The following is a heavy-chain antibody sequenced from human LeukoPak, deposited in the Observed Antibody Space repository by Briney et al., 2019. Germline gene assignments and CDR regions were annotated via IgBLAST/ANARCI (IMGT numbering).Heavy chain of an antibody. CDR1: GGSFSGYF. CDR2: INHGGAT. D-gene: IGHD6-13*01. V-gene: IGHV4-34*01. CDR3: ARVKGSYSSSWYRVGSWFDP. J-gene: IGHJ5*02. Sequence: SETLSLTCAVYGGSFSGYFWSWIRQPPGKGPEWIGEINHGGATHYNPSLKSRVTISVDTSKNQFSLKLSSVTAADTAVYYCARVKGSYSSSWYRVGSWFDPWGQGTLVTVSS.